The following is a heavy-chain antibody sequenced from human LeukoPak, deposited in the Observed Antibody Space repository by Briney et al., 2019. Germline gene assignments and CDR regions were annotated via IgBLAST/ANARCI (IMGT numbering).Heavy chain of an antibody. D-gene: IGHD1-26*01. CDR3: ARKYSGSYHY. CDR2: INHSGST. CDR1: GGSFSGYY. V-gene: IGHV4-34*01. Sequence: PSETLSLTCAVYGGSFSGYYWSWIRQPPGKGLEWIGEINHSGSTNYNPSLKSRVTISVDTSKNQFSLKLSSVTAADTAVYYCARKYSGSYHYWGQGTLVTVSS. J-gene: IGHJ4*02.